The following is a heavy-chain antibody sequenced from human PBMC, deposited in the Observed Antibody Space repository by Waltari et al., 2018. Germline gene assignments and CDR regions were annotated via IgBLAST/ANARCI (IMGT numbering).Heavy chain of an antibody. J-gene: IGHJ4*02. CDR3: ARSDESYSTLLR. V-gene: IGHV1-69*02. Sequence: QVQLVQSGAEVKKPGSSVKVHCKASGGTFSSYTISWVRQAPGQGLEWMGRIIPILGIANYAQKFQGRVTITADKSTSTAYMELSSLRSEDTAVYYCARSDESYSTLLRWGQGTLVTVSS. D-gene: IGHD1-26*01. CDR2: IIPILGIA. CDR1: GGTFSSYT.